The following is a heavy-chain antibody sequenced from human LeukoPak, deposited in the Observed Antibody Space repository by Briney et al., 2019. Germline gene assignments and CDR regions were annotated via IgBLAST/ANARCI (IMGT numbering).Heavy chain of an antibody. CDR3: ARGAARMVEMGTIISFQY. V-gene: IGHV3-23*01. Sequence: SGGSLRLSCAASGFTLSFYTMSWVRQAPGKGLEWVSGLSGSGGSTYYSDSVKGRFTISRDNSKNTLYLQMNSLGAEDTAVYYCARGAARMVEMGTIISFQYWGQGTLVTVSS. D-gene: IGHD5-24*01. J-gene: IGHJ4*02. CDR1: GFTLSFYT. CDR2: LSGSGGST.